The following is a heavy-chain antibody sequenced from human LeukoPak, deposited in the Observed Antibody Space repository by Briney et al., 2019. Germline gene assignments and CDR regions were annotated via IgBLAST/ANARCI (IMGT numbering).Heavy chain of an antibody. V-gene: IGHV1-46*01. J-gene: IGHJ4*02. CDR3: ARGRGYCSGGSCYPDY. D-gene: IGHD2-15*01. CDR1: GYTFTSNY. CDR2: INPSGGST. Sequence: VASVKVSCKASGYTFTSNYMHWVRQAPGQGLEWMGIINPSGGSTSYAQKFQGRVTMTRDTSTSTVYMELSSLRSEDTAVYYCARGRGYCSGGSCYPDYWGQGTLVTVSS.